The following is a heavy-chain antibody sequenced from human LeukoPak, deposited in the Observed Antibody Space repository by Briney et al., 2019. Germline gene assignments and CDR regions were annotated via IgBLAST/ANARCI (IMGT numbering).Heavy chain of an antibody. CDR2: INPNSGGT. Sequence: ASVKVSCKASGYTFTSYDINWVRQAPGQGLEWMGRINPNSGGTNYAQKFQGRVTMTRDTSISTAYMELSRLRSDDTAVYYCAREDYYYGMDVWGQGTTVTVSS. J-gene: IGHJ6*02. V-gene: IGHV1-2*06. CDR3: AREDYYYGMDV. CDR1: GYTFTSYD.